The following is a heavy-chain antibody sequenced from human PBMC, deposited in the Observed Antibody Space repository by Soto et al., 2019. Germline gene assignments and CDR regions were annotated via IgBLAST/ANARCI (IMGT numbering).Heavy chain of an antibody. CDR1: GFTFSNYG. J-gene: IGHJ4*02. CDR3: AKDGGWELPRGRGSDY. Sequence: QVQLVESGGGVVQPGRSLRLSCVASGFTFSNYGMHWVRQAPGKGLEWVAVISYDGSSQHYADSVKGRFTISRDNSKNTLYVQMKRLRAEDTAVYYCAKDGGWELPRGRGSDYWGQGTLVTVSS. V-gene: IGHV3-30*18. D-gene: IGHD1-26*01. CDR2: ISYDGSSQ.